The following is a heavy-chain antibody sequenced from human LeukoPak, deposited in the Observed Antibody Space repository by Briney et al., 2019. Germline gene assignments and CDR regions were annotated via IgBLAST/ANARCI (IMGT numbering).Heavy chain of an antibody. Sequence: GGSLRLSCAGSGFTFSPFTMNWVRQAPGKGLEWVSSITSTSAYIYYADSVKGRFTISRDNAKKSLYLQMSSLRDEDTAVYYCARDYGGNSDYWGQGALVTVPS. CDR2: ITSTSAYI. CDR1: GFTFSPFT. CDR3: ARDYGGNSDY. D-gene: IGHD4-23*01. J-gene: IGHJ4*02. V-gene: IGHV3-21*01.